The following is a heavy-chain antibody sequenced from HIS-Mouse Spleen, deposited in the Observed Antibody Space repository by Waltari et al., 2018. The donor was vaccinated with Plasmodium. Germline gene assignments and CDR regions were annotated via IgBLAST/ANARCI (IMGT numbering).Heavy chain of an antibody. CDR3: ASLPRVEEVTTPFYYYYYGMDV. D-gene: IGHD4-4*01. V-gene: IGHV4-39*01. CDR2: RYYSGST. Sequence: QLQLQESGPGLVKPSETLSLTCTVPAGSISSSRYSWGWIRPPPGKGLEWIGCRYYSGSTYYNPSLKSRVTISVDTSKNQFSLKLSSVTAADTAVYYCASLPRVEEVTTPFYYYYYGMDVWGQGTTVTVSS. CDR1: AGSISSSRYS. J-gene: IGHJ6*02.